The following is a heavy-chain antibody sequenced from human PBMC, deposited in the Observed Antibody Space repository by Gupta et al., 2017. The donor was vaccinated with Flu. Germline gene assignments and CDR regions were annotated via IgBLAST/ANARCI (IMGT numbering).Heavy chain of an antibody. V-gene: IGHV1-69*01. CDR2: IIPIVGTA. D-gene: IGHD1-26*01. Sequence: SSYSINWVRQAPGQGLEWMGGIIPIVGTANYAQKFQGRVTITADESTSTAYMELSSLRSEDTAVYYCARDLGSGTYGWFDSWGQGTLVTVSS. J-gene: IGHJ5*01. CDR3: ARDLGSGTYGWFDS. CDR1: SSYS.